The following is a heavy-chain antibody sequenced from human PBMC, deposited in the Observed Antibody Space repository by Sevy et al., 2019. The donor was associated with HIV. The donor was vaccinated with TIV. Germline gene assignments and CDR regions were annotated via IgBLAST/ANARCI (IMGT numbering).Heavy chain of an antibody. CDR3: ARHSPTDTRPRYYYYYYMDV. CDR1: GYSLTSYW. Sequence: GESLKISCKGSGYSLTSYWIGWVRQMPGKGLERMGIIYPGDSDTRYSPSFQGQVTISADKSSSTAYLQGSSLKASDTAMYYCARHSPTDTRPRYYYYYYMDVWGKGTTVTVSS. V-gene: IGHV5-51*01. CDR2: IYPGDSDT. J-gene: IGHJ6*03.